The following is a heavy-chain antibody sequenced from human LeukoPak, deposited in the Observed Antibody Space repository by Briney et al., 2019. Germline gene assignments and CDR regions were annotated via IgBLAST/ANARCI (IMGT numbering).Heavy chain of an antibody. J-gene: IGHJ6*03. V-gene: IGHV4-30-4*08. D-gene: IGHD6-6*01. CDR3: ARESSAARRYYYYYYMDV. CDR1: GGSISSGDYY. Sequence: SETLSLTCTVSGGSISSGDYYWSWIRQPPGKGLEWIGYIYYSGSTYYNPSLKSRVTISVDTSKNQFSLKLSSVTAADTAVYYCARESSAARRYYYYYYMDVWGKGTTVTVSS. CDR2: IYYSGST.